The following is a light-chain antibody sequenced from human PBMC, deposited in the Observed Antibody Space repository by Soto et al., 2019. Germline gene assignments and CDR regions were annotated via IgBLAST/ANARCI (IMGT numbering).Light chain of an antibody. V-gene: IGKV3-20*01. CDR1: HSVSSSN. CDR3: QQYGSSQA. Sequence: EIVLTQSPASLCLSPGEGGSPXCRASHSVSSSNVAWYQQKRGQAPRLLIDGASSRDTGITERFSGRGYGKDFNITISRLEPEDLAVYECQQYGSSQAVGQGTKVDIK. J-gene: IGKJ1*01. CDR2: GAS.